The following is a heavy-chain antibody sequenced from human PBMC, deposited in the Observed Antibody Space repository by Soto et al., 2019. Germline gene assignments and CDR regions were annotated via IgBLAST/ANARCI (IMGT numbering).Heavy chain of an antibody. CDR3: ARLGAYCASTSCYFHYGIDV. Sequence: SETLSLTCAVSGDSIGSGNYYWSWIRQPPGKGLEWIGYIYYTGRTYYNPSLKSRVSISVDTSKNQFSLKLSSVTAADTAVYYCARLGAYCASTSCYFHYGIDVWGQGTTVTVSS. V-gene: IGHV4-30-4*01. CDR1: GDSIGSGNYY. J-gene: IGHJ6*02. D-gene: IGHD2-2*01. CDR2: IYYTGRT.